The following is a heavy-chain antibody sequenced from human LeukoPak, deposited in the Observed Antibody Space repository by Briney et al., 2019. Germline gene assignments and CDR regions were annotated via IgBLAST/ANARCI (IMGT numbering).Heavy chain of an antibody. J-gene: IGHJ4*02. CDR1: GFAFSSYW. CDR2: IKRDGSDT. Sequence: PGGYLRLSCAASGFAFSSYWMSWVRQAPGKGLEWVANIKRDGSDTYYVDSVKGRFTISRDNDKNSLYLQLNSLRVEDTAVYYCARDANYYDSRGENYFNYWGQGTLVTVSS. D-gene: IGHD3-22*01. V-gene: IGHV3-7*01. CDR3: ARDANYYDSRGENYFNY.